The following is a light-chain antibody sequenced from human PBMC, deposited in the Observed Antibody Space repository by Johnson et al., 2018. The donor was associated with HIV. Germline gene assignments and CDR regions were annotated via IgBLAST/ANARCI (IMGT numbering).Light chain of an antibody. CDR3: GTWDSGLCAGG. Sequence: QSVLTQPPSVSAAPGQKVTISCSGSSSNIGNNYVSWYQQVPGTAPNLLIYDNNRRPSGIPDRFSGSKSGTSATLGITGLQTGDEADYYLGTWDSGLCAGGFGTGTKVTVL. CDR2: DNN. CDR1: SSNIGNNY. V-gene: IGLV1-51*01. J-gene: IGLJ1*01.